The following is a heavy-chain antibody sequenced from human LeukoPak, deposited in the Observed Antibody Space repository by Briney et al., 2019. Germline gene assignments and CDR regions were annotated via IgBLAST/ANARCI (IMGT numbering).Heavy chain of an antibody. V-gene: IGHV4-31*03. CDR1: GGSISSGGYY. J-gene: IGHJ5*02. CDR3: ARALMIVEVGGWFDP. Sequence: SETLSLTCTVSGGSISSGGYYWSWIRQHLGKGLEWIGYIYYSGSTYYNPSLKSRVTISVDTSKNQFSLKLSSVTAADTAVYYCARALMIVEVGGWFDPWGQGTLVTVSS. CDR2: IYYSGST. D-gene: IGHD3-22*01.